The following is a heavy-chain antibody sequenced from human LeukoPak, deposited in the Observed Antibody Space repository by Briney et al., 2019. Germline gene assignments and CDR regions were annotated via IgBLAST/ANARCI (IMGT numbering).Heavy chain of an antibody. CDR1: GFTFSSYG. Sequence: GGSLRLSCAASGFTFSSYGICWVREAPGTGREWGTFIQYDGSDIFYADSVRGRFTISRDNSKNTVYLQMNSLTTEDTAVYFCAQDVPIERVPGFGPGYWGQGTLVTVST. CDR2: IQYDGSDI. J-gene: IGHJ4*02. V-gene: IGHV3-30*02. CDR3: AQDVPIERVPGFGPGY. D-gene: IGHD3-16*01.